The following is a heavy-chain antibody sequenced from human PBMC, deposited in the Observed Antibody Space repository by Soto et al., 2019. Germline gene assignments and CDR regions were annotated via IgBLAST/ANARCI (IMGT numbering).Heavy chain of an antibody. J-gene: IGHJ6*04. D-gene: IGHD1-7*01. Sequence: QVHLQQSGPGLVKPSETLSLTCNVSGASVGSFYWSWIRQPPGKPLEWIAYIYYSGTTNYNAYLKSRVTVSVDTSKNLFSLTLTSVTAADTAVYYCARAKRGPTGTIVGSDVRGKGTTVTVSS. V-gene: IGHV4-59*02. CDR1: GASVGSFY. CDR2: IYYSGTT. CDR3: ARAKRGPTGTIVGSDV.